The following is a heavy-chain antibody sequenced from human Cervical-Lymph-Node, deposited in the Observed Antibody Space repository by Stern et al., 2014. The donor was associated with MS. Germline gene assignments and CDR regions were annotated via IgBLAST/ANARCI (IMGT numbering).Heavy chain of an antibody. D-gene: IGHD3-10*01. Sequence: QVQLVESGGGVVQPGRSLSLSCVASGFTFSTYAMHWVRQAPGNGLEWVAFVSYDGTQRNSTDSVKARFTISRDNSKNTLYLHMNSLRDEDTAVYFCARGGRGVGLEYWGQGALVTVSS. V-gene: IGHV3-30-3*01. CDR2: VSYDGTQR. CDR1: GFTFSTYA. J-gene: IGHJ4*02. CDR3: ARGGRGVGLEY.